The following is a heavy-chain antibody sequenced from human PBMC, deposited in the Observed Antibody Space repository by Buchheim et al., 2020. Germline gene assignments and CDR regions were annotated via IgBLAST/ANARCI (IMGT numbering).Heavy chain of an antibody. CDR3: AKDFGGPSDY. D-gene: IGHD3-16*01. CDR2: INVDGSRI. CDR1: GFTFRSYW. Sequence: EVQVVEYGGGLVQPGGSLRLSCVASGFTFRSYWMHWVRQAPGKGLVWVSRINVDGSRIDHADSVKGRFSISRDNAKNTLYLQMNSLRVEDTAVYYCAKDFGGPSDYWGQGTL. J-gene: IGHJ4*02. V-gene: IGHV3-74*01.